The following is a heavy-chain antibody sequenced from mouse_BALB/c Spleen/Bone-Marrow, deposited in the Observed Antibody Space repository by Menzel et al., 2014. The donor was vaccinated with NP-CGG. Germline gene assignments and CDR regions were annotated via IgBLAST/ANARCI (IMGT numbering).Heavy chain of an antibody. D-gene: IGHD4-1*01. J-gene: IGHJ3*01. Sequence: EVKLMESGGGLVQPGESLKLSCESNEYELPSHDMSWIRKTPEKRLELVAAINSDGGSTYYPDTMERRFIISRDNTKKTLYLQMSSLRSEDTALYYCARHANWDWFAYWGQGTLVTVSA. CDR1: EYELPSHD. CDR3: ARHANWDWFAY. V-gene: IGHV5-2*01. CDR2: INSDGGST.